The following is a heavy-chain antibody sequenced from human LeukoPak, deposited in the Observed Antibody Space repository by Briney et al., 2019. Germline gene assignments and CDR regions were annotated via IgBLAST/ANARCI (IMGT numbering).Heavy chain of an antibody. J-gene: IGHJ4*02. CDR1: GFTFDEYA. D-gene: IGHD5/OR15-5a*01. CDR3: AKGLDSVSSV. Sequence: GGSLRLSCAASGFTFDEYAMHWVRQGPGKGLEWVSGISGSGGTTYYADSVKGRFTISRDNSKNMLYLQMNSLRAEDTAVYYCAKGLDSVSSVWGQGTLVTVSS. V-gene: IGHV3-23*01. CDR2: ISGSGGTT.